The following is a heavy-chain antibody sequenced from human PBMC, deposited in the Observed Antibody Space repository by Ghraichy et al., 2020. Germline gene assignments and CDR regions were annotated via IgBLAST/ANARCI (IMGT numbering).Heavy chain of an antibody. V-gene: IGHV3-48*02. CDR1: GFTFSSYS. J-gene: IGHJ6*02. D-gene: IGHD3-3*01. CDR3: ARDDVDFGVVIIRGYYYYYGMDV. Sequence: GGSLRLSCAASGFTFSSYSMNWVRQAPGKGLEWVSYISSSSSTIYYADSVKGRFTISRDNAKNSLYLQMNSLRDEDTAVYYCARDDVDFGVVIIRGYYYYYGMDVWGQGTTVTVSS. CDR2: ISSSSSTI.